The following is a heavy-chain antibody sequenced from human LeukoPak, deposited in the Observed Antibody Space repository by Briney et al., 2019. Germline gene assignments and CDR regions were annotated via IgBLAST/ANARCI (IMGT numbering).Heavy chain of an antibody. CDR2: INPDGSNT. D-gene: IGHD1-14*01. Sequence: GGSLRLSCAASGFTFSSSWMHWVRQAPGKGLVWVSRINPDGSNTNYADSVKGRFTISRDNAKNTLFLQMNSLRDEDTAVYYCAKDTTPPKAGFDPWGQGTLVTVSS. V-gene: IGHV3-74*01. J-gene: IGHJ5*02. CDR1: GFTFSSSW. CDR3: AKDTTPPKAGFDP.